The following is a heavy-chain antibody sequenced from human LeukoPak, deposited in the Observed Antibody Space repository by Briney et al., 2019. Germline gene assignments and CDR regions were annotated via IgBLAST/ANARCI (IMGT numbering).Heavy chain of an antibody. J-gene: IGHJ3*02. Sequence: GESLKISCQGSGYSFTSYWIGWVRQMPGKGLEWMGIIYPGDSSTRFSPSFQGQVTISADKSISTAYLQWSSLKASDTAMYYCARAQSPSSSGAFDIWGQGTMVTVSS. CDR2: IYPGDSST. CDR3: ARAQSPSSSGAFDI. D-gene: IGHD6-6*01. CDR1: GYSFTSYW. V-gene: IGHV5-51*01.